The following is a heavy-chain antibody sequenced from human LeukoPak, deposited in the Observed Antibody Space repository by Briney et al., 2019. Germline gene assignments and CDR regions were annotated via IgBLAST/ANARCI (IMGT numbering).Heavy chain of an antibody. CDR1: GFTFSSYA. Sequence: GGSLRLSCAASGFTFSSYAMHWVRQAPGKGLEWVAVISYDGSNKYYADSVKGRFTISRDNSKNTLYLQMNSLRAEDTAVYYCARVVSWLPDYWGQGTLVTVSS. CDR2: ISYDGSNK. J-gene: IGHJ4*02. D-gene: IGHD3-9*01. V-gene: IGHV3-30*04. CDR3: ARVVSWLPDY.